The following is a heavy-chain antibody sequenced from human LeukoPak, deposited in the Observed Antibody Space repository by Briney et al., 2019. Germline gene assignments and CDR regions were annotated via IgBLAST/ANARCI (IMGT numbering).Heavy chain of an antibody. CDR3: ARGRSGLAAAGTYDY. V-gene: IGHV1-8*02. Sequence: ASVKVSCKASGYTFTSSDINWVRQATGQGLEWMGWINPKSGRTGYAKKLQARVSMTMNTSISTAYMEVSSLRFEDTAVYYCARGRSGLAAAGTYDYWGQGTLITVSS. J-gene: IGHJ4*02. CDR1: GYTFTSSD. D-gene: IGHD6-13*01. CDR2: INPKSGRT.